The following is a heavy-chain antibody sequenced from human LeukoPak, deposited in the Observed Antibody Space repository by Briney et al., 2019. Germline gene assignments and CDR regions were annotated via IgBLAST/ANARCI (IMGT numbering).Heavy chain of an antibody. D-gene: IGHD6-13*01. CDR3: ARDMARIAAAKAADC. V-gene: IGHV4-4*07. CDR2: IYTSGST. J-gene: IGHJ4*02. Sequence: SETLSLTCTVSGGSISSYYLSWIRQPAGKGLEWIGRIYTSGSTNYNPSLKSRVTMSVDTSKNQFSLKLSSVTAADTAMYYCARDMARIAAAKAADCWGQGTLVTVSS. CDR1: GGSISSYY.